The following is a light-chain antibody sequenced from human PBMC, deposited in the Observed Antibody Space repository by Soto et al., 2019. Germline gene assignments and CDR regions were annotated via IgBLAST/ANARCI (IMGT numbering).Light chain of an antibody. V-gene: IGKV1-5*01. Sequence: IQLTQSPSTLPASVGDRVTITCLASQRVTSWLAWYQQKPGKAPKLLIHDASTLQSGVPSRFSGSGSGTEFALTISSLQPDDFATYYCQQYDDYWTFGQGTKVDNK. CDR2: DAS. CDR3: QQYDDYWT. J-gene: IGKJ1*01. CDR1: QRVTSW.